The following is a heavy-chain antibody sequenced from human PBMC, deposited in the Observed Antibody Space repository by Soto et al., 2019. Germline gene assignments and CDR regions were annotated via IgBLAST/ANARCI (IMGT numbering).Heavy chain of an antibody. CDR3: TTDRPLYSGSYYGAFDI. Sequence: GGSLRLSCAASGFTFSNAWMSWVRQAPGKGLEWVGRIKSKTDGGTTDYAAPVKGRFTISRDDSKNTLYLQMNSLKTEDTAVYYGTTDRPLYSGSYYGAFDIWGQGTMVTVSS. V-gene: IGHV3-15*01. CDR1: GFTFSNAW. D-gene: IGHD1-26*01. J-gene: IGHJ3*02. CDR2: IKSKTDGGTT.